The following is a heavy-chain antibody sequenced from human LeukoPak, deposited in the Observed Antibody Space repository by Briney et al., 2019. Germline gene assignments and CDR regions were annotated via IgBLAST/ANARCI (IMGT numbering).Heavy chain of an antibody. CDR2: IYYSGST. Sequence: SETLSLTCTVSGGSISSYYWSWIRQPPGKGLEWIGYIYYSGSTNYNPSLKSRVTISVDTSKNQFSLKLSSVTAADTAVYYCASEGERACSGGSCYSGWIDPWGQGTLVTVSS. CDR3: ASEGERACSGGSCYSGWIDP. V-gene: IGHV4-59*12. J-gene: IGHJ5*02. D-gene: IGHD2-15*01. CDR1: GGSISSYY.